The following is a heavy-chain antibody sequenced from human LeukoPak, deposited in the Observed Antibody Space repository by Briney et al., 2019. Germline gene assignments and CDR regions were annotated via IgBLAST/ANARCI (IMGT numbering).Heavy chain of an antibody. CDR1: GITVTHNY. J-gene: IGHJ4*02. D-gene: IGHD4-17*01. CDR3: THGDYPLTY. CDR2: IYANGDT. V-gene: IGHV3-66*01. Sequence: GGSLRLACAASGITVTHNYWHWLRQAPGKGLEWVSIIYANGDTLYAASVRGRFTFSRDNSKNTFYLQMNSLRAEDTAIYYCTHGDYPLTYWGQGTLVAVSS.